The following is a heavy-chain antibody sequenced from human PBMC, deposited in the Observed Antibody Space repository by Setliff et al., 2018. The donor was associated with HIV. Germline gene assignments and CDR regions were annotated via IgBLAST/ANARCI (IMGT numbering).Heavy chain of an antibody. CDR2: IIPIFRTT. D-gene: IGHD2-2*01. Sequence: GASVKVSCKASGYTFTTYGISWVRQAPGQGLEWMARIIPIFRTTSYAQKFQGRVAMTTDTSTSTVFLELSSLRSEDTAIYYCARVYCSTRSCVDEWYFDYWGQGTLVTVSS. CDR3: ARVYCSTRSCVDEWYFDY. J-gene: IGHJ4*02. V-gene: IGHV1-18*01. CDR1: GYTFTTYG.